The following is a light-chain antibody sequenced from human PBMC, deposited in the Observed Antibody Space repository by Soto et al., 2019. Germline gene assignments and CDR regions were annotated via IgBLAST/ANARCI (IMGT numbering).Light chain of an antibody. Sequence: EIVLTQSPGTLSLSPGERATLSCRASQSVSRNFFAWYQQKPGQAPRLLIYGASNRATGIQDRFSGSGSGRDFTVTISRLEPEGFAVYYCQQYDNPPRTFGQGTKVEI. CDR2: GAS. V-gene: IGKV3-20*01. CDR3: QQYDNPPRT. J-gene: IGKJ1*01. CDR1: QSVSRNF.